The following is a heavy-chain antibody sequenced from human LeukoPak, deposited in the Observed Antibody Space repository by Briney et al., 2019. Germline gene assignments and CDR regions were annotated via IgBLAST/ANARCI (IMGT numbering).Heavy chain of an antibody. V-gene: IGHV7-4-1*02. J-gene: IGHJ6*03. CDR3: ARDYGAGRWLVYYYYYYMDV. Sequence: ASVKVSCKASGYTFTSYAMNWVRQAPGQGLEWMGWINTNTGNPTYAQGFTGRFVFSLDTSVSTAYLQISSLKAEDTAVYYCARDYGAGRWLVYYYYYYMDVWGQGTMVTVSS. CDR1: GYTFTSYA. D-gene: IGHD3-10*01. CDR2: INTNTGNP.